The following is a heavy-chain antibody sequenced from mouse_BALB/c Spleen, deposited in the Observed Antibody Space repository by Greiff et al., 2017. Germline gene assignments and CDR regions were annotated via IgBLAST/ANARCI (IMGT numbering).Heavy chain of an antibody. CDR3: ARSVTTRYYAMDY. CDR2: INPGSGGT. Sequence: VQLQQSGAELVRPGTSVKVSCKASGYAFTNYLIEWVKQRPGQGLEWIGVINPGSGGTNYNEKFKGKATLTADKSSSTAYMQLSSLTSDDSAVYFCARSVTTRYYAMDYWGQGTSVTVSS. D-gene: IGHD2-1*01. V-gene: IGHV1-54*01. CDR1: GYAFTNYL. J-gene: IGHJ4*01.